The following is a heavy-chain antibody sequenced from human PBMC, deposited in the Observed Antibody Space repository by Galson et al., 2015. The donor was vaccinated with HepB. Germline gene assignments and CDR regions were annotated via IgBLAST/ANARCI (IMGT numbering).Heavy chain of an antibody. V-gene: IGHV4-34*01. Sequence: LSLTCAVNGGSFSGYYWSWIRQPPGKGLEWIGEINHSGSTNYNPSLKSRVTISVDTSKNQFSLKLSSVTAADTAVYYCARVPKPFRGVQDGGYWGQGTLVTVSS. CDR1: GGSFSGYY. CDR2: INHSGST. CDR3: ARVPKPFRGVQDGGY. J-gene: IGHJ4*02. D-gene: IGHD3-16*01.